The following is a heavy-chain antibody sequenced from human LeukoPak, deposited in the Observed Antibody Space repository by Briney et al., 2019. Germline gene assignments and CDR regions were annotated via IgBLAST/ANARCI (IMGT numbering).Heavy chain of an antibody. D-gene: IGHD1-26*01. V-gene: IGHV1-46*01. Sequence: WASVKVSCKASGYTFTSYYMHWVRQAPGQGLEWMGIINPSGGSTSYAQKFQGRVTMTRDMSTSTVYMELSSLRFEDTAVYYCARERLVGATITGLFDPWGQGTLVTVSS. CDR1: GYTFTSYY. CDR2: INPSGGST. J-gene: IGHJ5*02. CDR3: ARERLVGATITGLFDP.